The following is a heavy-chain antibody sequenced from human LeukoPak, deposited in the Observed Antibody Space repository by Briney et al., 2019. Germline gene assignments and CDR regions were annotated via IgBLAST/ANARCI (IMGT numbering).Heavy chain of an antibody. CDR3: AIDGYIVVVTAGAEYFQH. CDR2: LSGSGGST. J-gene: IGHJ1*01. D-gene: IGHD2-21*02. CDR1: GFTFSSYA. Sequence: GGSLRLSCAASGFTFSSYAMSWVRQAPGKGLEWVAALSGSGGSTYYADSVKGRFTISRDNSKNTLYLQMNSLRAEDTAVCYCAIDGYIVVVTAGAEYFQHWGQGTLVTVSS. V-gene: IGHV3-23*01.